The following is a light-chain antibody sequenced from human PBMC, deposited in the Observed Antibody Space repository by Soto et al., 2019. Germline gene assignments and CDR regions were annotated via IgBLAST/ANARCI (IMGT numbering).Light chain of an antibody. V-gene: IGKV1-5*01. J-gene: IGKJ1*01. CDR3: QQYSGYYRN. CDR2: DAS. CDR1: QSIGSW. Sequence: DIQMAQSPSTLSASVGDRVTITCRASQSIGSWLAWYQQKPGKAPKLLISDASSLISGVPSRFSGSGSETEFTLTISRLLPQDFETYSCQQYSGYYRNFGQGSKVDIX.